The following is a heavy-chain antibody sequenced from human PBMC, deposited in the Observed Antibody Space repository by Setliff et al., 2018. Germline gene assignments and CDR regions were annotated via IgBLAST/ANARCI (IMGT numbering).Heavy chain of an antibody. D-gene: IGHD3-22*01. CDR1: GGSISSGSYY. Sequence: PSETLSLTCTVSGGSISSGSYYWGWIRQPAGKGLEWIGHIYTSGNTDYSPSLKSRVTISVDTSKNQFSLKLSSVTAADTAVYYCARPPPLDSSGYTFDYWGQGTLVTVSS. V-gene: IGHV4-61*09. CDR2: IYTSGNT. J-gene: IGHJ4*02. CDR3: ARPPPLDSSGYTFDY.